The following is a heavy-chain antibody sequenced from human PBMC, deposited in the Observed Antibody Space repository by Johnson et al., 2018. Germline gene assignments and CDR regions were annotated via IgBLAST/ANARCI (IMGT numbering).Heavy chain of an antibody. D-gene: IGHD3-3*01. V-gene: IGHV3-21*01. Sequence: VQLVESGGGLVKPGGSLRLSCAASGFTFSNYSMNWVRQAPGKGLEWVSSISSSSSYIYYADSVKGRFTISRDNAKNSLYLQMNSLRAEDTAVYYCARGYYDFWSGFYGGGDYYYAMDGWGQGTTVTVSS. CDR2: ISSSSSYI. J-gene: IGHJ6*02. CDR3: ARGYYDFWSGFYGGGDYYYAMDG. CDR1: GFTFSNYS.